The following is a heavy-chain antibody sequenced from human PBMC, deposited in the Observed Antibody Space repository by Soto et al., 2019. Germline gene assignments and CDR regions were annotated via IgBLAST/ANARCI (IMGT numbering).Heavy chain of an antibody. D-gene: IGHD3-22*01. V-gene: IGHV4-39*01. CDR3: ASGYYYDSSGYFDY. CDR2: IYYSGST. J-gene: IGHJ4*02. CDR1: GGSISSSSYY. Sequence: QLQLQESGPGLVKPSETLSLTCTVSGGSISSSSYYWGWIRQPPGKGLEWIGSIYYSGSTYYNPSLKSRVTISVDTSKNQFSLKLSSVTAADTAVYYCASGYYYDSSGYFDYWGQGTLVTVSS.